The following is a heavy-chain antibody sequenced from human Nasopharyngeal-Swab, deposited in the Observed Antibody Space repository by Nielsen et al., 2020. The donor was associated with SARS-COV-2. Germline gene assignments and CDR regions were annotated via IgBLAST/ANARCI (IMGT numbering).Heavy chain of an antibody. V-gene: IGHV3-48*03. CDR3: ASDLAYCGGDCYGNAFDI. CDR1: GFTFTSYA. Sequence: GGSLRLSFAASGFTFTSYAMSWVRQVPGKGLEWVSYISSSGSTIYYADSVKGRFTISRDNAKNSLYLQMNSLRAEDTAVYYCASDLAYCGGDCYGNAFDIWGQGTMVTVSS. CDR2: ISSSGSTI. J-gene: IGHJ3*02. D-gene: IGHD2-21*02.